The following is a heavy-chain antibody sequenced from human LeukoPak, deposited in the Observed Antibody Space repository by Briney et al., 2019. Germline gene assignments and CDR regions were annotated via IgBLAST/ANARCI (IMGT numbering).Heavy chain of an antibody. V-gene: IGHV4-59*04. J-gene: IGHJ4*02. CDR2: IYYSGST. Sequence: SETLSLTCTVSGGSISSYYWSWIRQPPGKGLEWIGYIYYSGSTYYNPSLKSRVTISVDTSKNQFSLKLSSVTATDTAVYYCARHLRAARYCGSSSCYDFDYWGQGTLVTVSS. CDR3: ARHLRAARYCGSSSCYDFDY. CDR1: GGSISSYY. D-gene: IGHD2-2*01.